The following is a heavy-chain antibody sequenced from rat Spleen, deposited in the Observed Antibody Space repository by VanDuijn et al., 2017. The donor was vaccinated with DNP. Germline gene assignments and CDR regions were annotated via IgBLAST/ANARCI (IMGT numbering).Heavy chain of an antibody. D-gene: IGHD3-8*01. Sequence: EVQLVESGGDLVQPGRSLKLSCAASGFTFSDYYMAWVRQAPTKGLEWVAYIRYDGGTTKYGDSVKGRFTISRDFPKSTLYLQMNSLRSEDTATYYCTRGHPPRGFDYWGQGVMVTVSS. V-gene: IGHV5-22*01. CDR1: GFTFSDYY. CDR3: TRGHPPRGFDY. J-gene: IGHJ2*01. CDR2: IRYDGGTT.